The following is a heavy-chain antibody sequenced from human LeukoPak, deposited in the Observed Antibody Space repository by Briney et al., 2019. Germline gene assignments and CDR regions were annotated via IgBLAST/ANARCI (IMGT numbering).Heavy chain of an antibody. J-gene: IGHJ4*02. CDR1: GFTFSSYA. Sequence: GGSLRLSCAASGFTFSSYAMHWVRQAPGKGLEWVAVISYDGSNKYYADSVKGRFTISRDNSKNTLYLQMNSLRAEDTAVYYCARDFSQVGATHYWGQGTLVTVSS. CDR3: ARDFSQVGATHY. CDR2: ISYDGSNK. D-gene: IGHD1-26*01. V-gene: IGHV3-30*04.